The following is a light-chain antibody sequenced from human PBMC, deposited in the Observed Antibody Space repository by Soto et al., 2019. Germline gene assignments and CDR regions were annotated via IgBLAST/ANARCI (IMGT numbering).Light chain of an antibody. Sequence: DIVMTQSPDSLSVSLGERATINCKSSQSVLYSSNNKNCLAWYQQKPGQSPKLLIYWASTRESGVPDRFSGSGSGTDFTLTISSLQAEAVAVYYCQQCYNTPSFGPGTKVDI. J-gene: IGKJ3*01. CDR3: QQCYNTPS. CDR2: WAS. CDR1: QSVLYSSNNKNC. V-gene: IGKV4-1*01.